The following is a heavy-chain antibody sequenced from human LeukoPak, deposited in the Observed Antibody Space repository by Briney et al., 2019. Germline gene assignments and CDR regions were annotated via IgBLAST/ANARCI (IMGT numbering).Heavy chain of an antibody. CDR2: IWYDATNK. CDR3: ARAMRELPLLDS. J-gene: IGHJ4*02. D-gene: IGHD3-10*01. V-gene: IGHV3-33*01. CDR1: GFTFSSYG. Sequence: GGSLRLSCAASGFTFSSYGMHWVRQAPGKGLEWVAVIWYDATNKYYADSVKGRFTISRDNSKNTLYLQMTSLRAEDTAVYYCARAMRELPLLDSWGQGTLVTVSS.